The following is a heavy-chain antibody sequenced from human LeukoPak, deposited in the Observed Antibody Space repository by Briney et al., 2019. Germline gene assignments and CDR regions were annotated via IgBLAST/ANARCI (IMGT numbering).Heavy chain of an antibody. V-gene: IGHV3-30*02. D-gene: IGHD4-11*01. J-gene: IGHJ4*02. CDR1: GFPFSSYG. Sequence: GGSLRLSCAASGFPFSSYGMHWVRQAPGKGLEWVAFIPYDGSDKFYADSVKGRFTICRDNSKNTLYLQMNSLRAEDTAVYYCAAMTSVTTGDYWGQGTLVTVSS. CDR3: AAMTSVTTGDY. CDR2: IPYDGSDK.